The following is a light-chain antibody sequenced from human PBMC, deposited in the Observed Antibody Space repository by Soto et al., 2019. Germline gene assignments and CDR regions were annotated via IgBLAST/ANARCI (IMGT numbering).Light chain of an antibody. V-gene: IGKV3-15*01. CDR3: QHYNNWPT. CDR2: GAS. Sequence: EIVMTQSPATLSVSPGERATLSCRASQSVGSNLAWYQQKPGQAPRLLIYGASTRATGIPARFSGSGSGTEFTLTISSLQSVDFAVYYCQHYNNWPTFGQGTKV. CDR1: QSVGSN. J-gene: IGKJ1*01.